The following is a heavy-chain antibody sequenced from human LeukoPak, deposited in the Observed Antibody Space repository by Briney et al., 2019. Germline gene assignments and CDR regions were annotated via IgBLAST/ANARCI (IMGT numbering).Heavy chain of an antibody. J-gene: IGHJ5*02. CDR3: ARAAFYCTNGVCYLSWFDP. D-gene: IGHD2-8*01. Sequence: GASVKVSCKASGYTFTGYYMHWVRQAPGQGLEWIGWINPNSGGTNYAQKFQGRVTMTRDTSISTAYMELSRLRSDDTAVYYCARAAFYCTNGVCYLSWFDPWGQGTLVTVSS. CDR1: GYTFTGYY. V-gene: IGHV1-2*02. CDR2: INPNSGGT.